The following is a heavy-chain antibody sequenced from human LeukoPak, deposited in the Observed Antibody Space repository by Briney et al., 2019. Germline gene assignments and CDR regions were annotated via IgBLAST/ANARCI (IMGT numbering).Heavy chain of an antibody. V-gene: IGHV1-8*03. Sequence: ASVKVSCKASGYTFTSHDINWVRQATGQGLGWMGWMNPNSGNIGYAHKLQVGCSITRNTSLSTAYMELSSLISEDTAVDYCARGPVCISTSRPYYFDYWGQGTLVTVSS. CDR1: GYTFTSHD. D-gene: IGHD2-2*01. CDR3: ARGPVCISTSRPYYFDY. CDR2: MNPNSGNI. J-gene: IGHJ4*02.